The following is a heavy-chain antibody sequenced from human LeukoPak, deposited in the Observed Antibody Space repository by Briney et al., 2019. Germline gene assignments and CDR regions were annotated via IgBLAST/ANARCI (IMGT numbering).Heavy chain of an antibody. V-gene: IGHV3-15*01. J-gene: IGHJ1*01. D-gene: IGHD2-2*01. Sequence: GGSLRLSCAAAGFTFSNALMSWVRLAPGKGLEWVGRIISKMDGVITDYAAPVKGRSTISRNDSKNTLYLQMTSLKTEDTAVYYCTTGRPGQLLNWGQGTLVTVSS. CDR2: IISKMDGVIT. CDR1: GFTFSNAL. CDR3: TTGRPGQLLN.